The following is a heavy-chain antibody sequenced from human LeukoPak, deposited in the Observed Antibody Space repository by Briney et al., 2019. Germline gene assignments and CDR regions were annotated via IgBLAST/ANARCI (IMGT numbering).Heavy chain of an antibody. V-gene: IGHV3-48*03. D-gene: IGHD6-19*01. CDR1: GLTFSSYE. CDR3: ARVPGSSGWNYYFDY. CDR2: ISSSGNTI. Sequence: GGSLRLSCAASGLTFSSYEMNWVRQAPGKGLEWVSYISSSGNTIYYADSVKGRFTISRDNAKNSLNLQMNNLRAGDTAVYYCARVPGSSGWNYYFDYWGQGTLVTVSS. J-gene: IGHJ4*02.